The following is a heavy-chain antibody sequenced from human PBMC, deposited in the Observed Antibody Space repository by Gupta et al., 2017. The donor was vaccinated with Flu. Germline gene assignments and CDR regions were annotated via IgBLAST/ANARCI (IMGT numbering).Heavy chain of an antibody. Sequence: TFNSDAINWVREAPGQGLEWMGGIIPLCVTTNYAQKLERRGTINADESTSTAYMDLSSLITEDAAVDYCAKVEDGYNGYDFYGMDGGGKGTTVTVSS. CDR1: TFNSDA. CDR3: AKVEDGYNGYDFYGMDG. CDR2: IIPLCVTT. J-gene: IGHJ6*04. D-gene: IGHD6-25*01. V-gene: IGHV1-69*01.